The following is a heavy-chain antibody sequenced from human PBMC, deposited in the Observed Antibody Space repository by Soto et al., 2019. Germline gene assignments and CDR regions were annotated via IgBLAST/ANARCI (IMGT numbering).Heavy chain of an antibody. CDR2: IWYDGSNK. Sequence: GGSLRLSCAASGFTFSNYGMHWVRQAPGKGLEWVAVIWYDGSNKYYADSVKGRFTISRDNSKNTLYLQMNSLRAEDTAVYYCARVHCAGSCYRDDYYYGMDVWGQGTTVTVSS. J-gene: IGHJ6*02. CDR3: ARVHCAGSCYRDDYYYGMDV. D-gene: IGHD2-15*01. CDR1: GFTFSNYG. V-gene: IGHV3-33*01.